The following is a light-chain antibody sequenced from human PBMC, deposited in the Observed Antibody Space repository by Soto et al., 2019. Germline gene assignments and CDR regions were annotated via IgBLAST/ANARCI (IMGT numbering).Light chain of an antibody. CDR1: SGSIANNY. J-gene: IGLJ2*01. Sequence: NFMLTQPHSVSGSPGKTVTISCTRSSGSIANNYVQWHQQRPGSAPITLIFENDERPSGVPGRFSGSVDTASNSASLTISGLKTEDEADYYCQSYDRSSPVVFGGGTKLTVL. CDR2: END. CDR3: QSYDRSSPVV. V-gene: IGLV6-57*04.